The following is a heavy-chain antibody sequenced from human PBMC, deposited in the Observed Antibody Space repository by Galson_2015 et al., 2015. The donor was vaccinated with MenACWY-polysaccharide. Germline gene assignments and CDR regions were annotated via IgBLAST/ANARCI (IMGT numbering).Heavy chain of an antibody. CDR3: ARITARKYTFADS. CDR1: GYKFTSYD. J-gene: IGHJ4*02. D-gene: IGHD1-20*01. V-gene: IGHV1-8*01. Sequence: QSGAEVKNPGASVKVSCKASGYKFTSYDINWVRQATGQGLEWMGWMSPNSGNTGYAQKFQGRVTMTSNSAMTTAYMELSSLRSEDTAVYYCARITARKYTFADSWGQGTLVTVSS. CDR2: MSPNSGNT.